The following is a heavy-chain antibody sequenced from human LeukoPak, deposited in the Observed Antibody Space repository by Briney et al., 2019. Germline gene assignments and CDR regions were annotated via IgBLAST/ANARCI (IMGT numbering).Heavy chain of an antibody. J-gene: IGHJ4*02. V-gene: IGHV3-21*01. CDR1: GFTFSTFA. CDR3: ARVATGIAAPIDY. Sequence: PGGTLRLSCAASGFTFSTFAMIWVRQPPGKGLEWVSSIFPSGGEIHYADSVKGRFTISRDNAKNSLYLQMHSLRAEDTALYYCARVATGIAAPIDYWGQGTLVTVSS. D-gene: IGHD6-13*01. CDR2: IFPSGGEI.